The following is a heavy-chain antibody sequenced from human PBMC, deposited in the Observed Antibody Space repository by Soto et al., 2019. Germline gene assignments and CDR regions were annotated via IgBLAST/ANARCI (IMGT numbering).Heavy chain of an antibody. V-gene: IGHV1-69*06. J-gene: IGHJ6*02. Sequence: ASVKVSCKASGGTFSSYAISWVRQAPGQGLEWMGGIIPIFGTANYAQKFQGRVTITADKSTSTAYMELSSLRSEDTAVYYCAREGRIGYGDYAGGMDVWGQGTTVTVSS. CDR3: AREGRIGYGDYAGGMDV. CDR2: IIPIFGTA. D-gene: IGHD4-17*01. CDR1: GGTFSSYA.